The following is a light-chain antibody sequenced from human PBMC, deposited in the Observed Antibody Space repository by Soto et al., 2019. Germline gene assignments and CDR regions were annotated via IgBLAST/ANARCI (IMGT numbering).Light chain of an antibody. Sequence: ETVLTQSPGTLSLSPGERATLSCRASKSVSNNYLAWYQQKPGQAPRLLIVGASSRATGIPDRFRGSGARTDFSLTIGKLEPEDSAVYYCQQQATSPPSWSFGQGTKVDIK. CDR1: KSVSNNY. J-gene: IGKJ1*01. V-gene: IGKV3-20*01. CDR2: GAS. CDR3: QQQATSPPSWS.